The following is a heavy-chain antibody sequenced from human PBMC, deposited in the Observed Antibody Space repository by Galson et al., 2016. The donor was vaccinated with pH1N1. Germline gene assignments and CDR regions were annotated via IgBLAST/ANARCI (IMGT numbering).Heavy chain of an antibody. CDR1: GFTFRSYA. CDR3: AKDKRSGWSVVGGFMDH. Sequence: SLRLSCAVPGFTFRSYAMNWVRQAPGKGPEWVSVISGGGTIHYADSVRGRFTISRDNSNNTVYLQMNSLRAEDTGVYYCAKDKRSGWSVVGGFMDHWGQGTLVTVSS. D-gene: IGHD6-19*01. CDR2: ISGGGTI. V-gene: IGHV3-23*01. J-gene: IGHJ4*02.